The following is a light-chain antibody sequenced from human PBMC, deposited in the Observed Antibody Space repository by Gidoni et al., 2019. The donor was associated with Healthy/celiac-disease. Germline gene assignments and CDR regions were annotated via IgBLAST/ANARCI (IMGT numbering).Light chain of an antibody. CDR1: QSISSY. CDR3: QQSYSQGDT. Sequence: DIQMTQSPSSLSASVGDRVTITCRASQSISSYLNWYQQKPGKAPKLLIYAASSLQSGVPSRFSGSGSGTDFTLTISSLQPEDFATYYCQQSYSQGDTFGQGTKLEIK. V-gene: IGKV1-39*01. J-gene: IGKJ2*01. CDR2: AAS.